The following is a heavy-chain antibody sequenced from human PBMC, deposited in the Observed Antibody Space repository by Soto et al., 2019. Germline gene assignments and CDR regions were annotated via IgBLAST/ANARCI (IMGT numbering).Heavy chain of an antibody. V-gene: IGHV3-23*01. CDR2: ISGSGGRS. CDR1: GFTFSNYA. J-gene: IGHJ4*02. Sequence: EVQLLDSGGGLVQPGGSLRLSCAASGFTFSNYAMTWVRQGPGKGLEWVSGISGSGGRSYYADSVKGRFTISRENSKSTLYLQMTSRRAEDTAVYYCAKAYFVWSSEQPYYFDYWGQGTLVTVSS. CDR3: AKAYFVWSSEQPYYFDY. D-gene: IGHD3-16*01.